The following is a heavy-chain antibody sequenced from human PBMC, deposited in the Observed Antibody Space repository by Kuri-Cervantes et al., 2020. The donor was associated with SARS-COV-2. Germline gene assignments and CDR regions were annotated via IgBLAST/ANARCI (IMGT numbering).Heavy chain of an antibody. CDR2: VNHRGST. D-gene: IGHD3-3*01. Sequence: SETLSLTCAVYGESFSGYYWNWIRQSPGKGLQWIGEVNHRGSTNYNPSLKSRVTISVDTSSKQFSLNLSSVTAADTAVYYCARQYDFWSPAYYYYYYMDVWGKGTTVTVSS. CDR1: GESFSGYY. V-gene: IGHV4-34*01. J-gene: IGHJ6*03. CDR3: ARQYDFWSPAYYYYYYMDV.